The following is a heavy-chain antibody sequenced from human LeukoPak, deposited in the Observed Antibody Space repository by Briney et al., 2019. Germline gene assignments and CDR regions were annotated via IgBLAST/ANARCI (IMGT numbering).Heavy chain of an antibody. J-gene: IGHJ6*03. V-gene: IGHV3-74*01. CDR3: AREGWELLRGVIIPTHDRYYYYYMDV. Sequence: GGSLRLSCAASGFTFSSYGMHWVRQAPGKGLVWVSRINSDGSSTSYADSVKGRFTISRDNAKNTLYLQMNSLRAEDTAVYYCAREGWELLRGVIIPTHDRYYYYYMDVWGKGTTVTVSS. CDR2: INSDGSST. CDR1: GFTFSSYG. D-gene: IGHD3-10*01.